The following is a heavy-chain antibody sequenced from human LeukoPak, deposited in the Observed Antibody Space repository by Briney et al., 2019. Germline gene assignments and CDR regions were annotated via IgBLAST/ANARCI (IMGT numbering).Heavy chain of an antibody. CDR1: GFTFSSYG. J-gene: IGHJ4*02. Sequence: QPGGSLRLSCAASGFTFSSYGMHWVRQAPGKGLEWVAVIWYDGNNKYYADSVKGRFTISRDNSKNTLYLQMNSLRAEDTAVYYCAKDWGYTTMVSYYFDYWGQGTLVTVSS. V-gene: IGHV3-33*06. CDR2: IWYDGNNK. CDR3: AKDWGYTTMVSYYFDY. D-gene: IGHD5-18*01.